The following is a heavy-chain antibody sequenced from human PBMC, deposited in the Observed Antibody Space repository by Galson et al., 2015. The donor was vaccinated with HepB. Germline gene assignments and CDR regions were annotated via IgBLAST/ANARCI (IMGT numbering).Heavy chain of an antibody. D-gene: IGHD6-13*01. CDR1: GFTFSSYG. Sequence: SLRLSCAASGFTFSSYGMHWVRQAPGKGLEWVAVIWYDGSNKYYADSVKGRFTISRDNSKNTLYLQMNSLRAEDTAVYYCAREVIAAAGPFGYWGQGTLVTVSS. J-gene: IGHJ4*02. CDR3: AREVIAAAGPFGY. CDR2: IWYDGSNK. V-gene: IGHV3-33*01.